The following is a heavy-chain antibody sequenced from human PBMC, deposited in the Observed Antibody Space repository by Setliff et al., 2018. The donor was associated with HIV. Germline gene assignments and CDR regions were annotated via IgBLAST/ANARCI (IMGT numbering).Heavy chain of an antibody. J-gene: IGHJ6*03. D-gene: IGHD3-3*01. CDR1: GYSLTSYS. CDR3: TRDHTPPPNYDFWSGQLDLRNIFYYMDV. V-gene: IGHV7-4-1*01. CDR2: INSNTGSP. Sequence: ASVKVSCKASGYSLTSYSINWVRQVPGQGLEWMGCINSNTGSPTYAHGFTGRLVFSVDGPVNTAYLQIFSLKAEDTSVYYCTRDHTPPPNYDFWSGQLDLRNIFYYMDVWGTGSPVTVSS.